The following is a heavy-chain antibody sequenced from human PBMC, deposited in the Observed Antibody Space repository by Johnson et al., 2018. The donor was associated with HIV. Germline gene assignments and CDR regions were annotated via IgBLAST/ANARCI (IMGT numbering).Heavy chain of an antibody. J-gene: IGHJ3*02. V-gene: IGHV3-30*03. D-gene: IGHD1-7*01. CDR3: ARDSYKLELPLGAFDI. CDR1: GFTFSSYG. CDR2: ISYDGSNK. Sequence: QVQVLESGGGVVQPGRSLRLSCAASGFTFSSYGMHWVRQAPGKGLEWVAVISYDGSNKYYADSVKGRFTISRDNSKNTLYLQMNSLRAEDTAVYYCARDSYKLELPLGAFDIWGQGTMVTVSS.